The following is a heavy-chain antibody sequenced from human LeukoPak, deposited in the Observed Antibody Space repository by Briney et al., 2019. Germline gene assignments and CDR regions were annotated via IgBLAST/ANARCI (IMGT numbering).Heavy chain of an antibody. V-gene: IGHV1-46*01. CDR1: GYTFTSYY. J-gene: IGHJ4*02. CDR2: INPSGGST. D-gene: IGHD6-13*01. CDR3: ASSGAAAVQRDY. Sequence: SVKVSCKASGYTFTSYYMHWVRQAPGQGLEWMGIINPSGGSTSYAQKLQGRVTTTRDTSTSTVYMELSSLRSEDTAVYYCASSGAAAVQRDYWGKGTLVTVSS.